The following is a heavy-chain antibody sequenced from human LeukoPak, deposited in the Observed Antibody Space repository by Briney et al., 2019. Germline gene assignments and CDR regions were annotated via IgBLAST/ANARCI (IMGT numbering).Heavy chain of an antibody. CDR2: IRYDGSNK. V-gene: IGHV3-30*02. CDR1: GFTFSSYG. CDR3: AKDSNYNLYYYMNV. D-gene: IGHD4-11*01. Sequence: GGSLRLSRAASGFTFSSYGMHWVRQAPGKGLEWVAFIRYDGSNKYYADSVKGRFTISRDNPKNTLYLQMNSLRAEDTAVYYCAKDSNYNLYYYMNVWGKGTTVTVSS. J-gene: IGHJ6*03.